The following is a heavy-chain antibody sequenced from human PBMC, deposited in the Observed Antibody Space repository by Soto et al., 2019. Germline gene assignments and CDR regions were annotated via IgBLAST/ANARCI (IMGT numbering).Heavy chain of an antibody. CDR3: VRYCSTTLCNGVATRTFDY. Sequence: GGSLRLSCAASRFTFSIYEMHWVRQAPGKGLEWVSCISSSGSTVYYADSVKGRFTISRDNTRNSLYLQMNSLRDEDTALYYCVRYCSTTLCNGVATRTFDYWGQGTLVTV. CDR1: RFTFSIYE. D-gene: IGHD2-2*01. J-gene: IGHJ4*02. CDR2: ISSSGSTV. V-gene: IGHV3-48*03.